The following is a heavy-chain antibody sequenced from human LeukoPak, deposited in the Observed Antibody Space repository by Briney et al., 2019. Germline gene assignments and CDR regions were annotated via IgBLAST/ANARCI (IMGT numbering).Heavy chain of an antibody. Sequence: SGGSLRLSCAASGFTFSSYSMNWVRQAPGKGLEWVSSISSSSSYIYYADSVKGRFTISRDNAKNSLYLQMNSLRAEDTAVYYCARVRYCSSTSCYVRGYYYYGMDVWGKGTTVTVSS. CDR1: GFTFSSYS. J-gene: IGHJ6*04. CDR2: ISSSSSYI. CDR3: ARVRYCSSTSCYVRGYYYYGMDV. V-gene: IGHV3-21*01. D-gene: IGHD2-2*01.